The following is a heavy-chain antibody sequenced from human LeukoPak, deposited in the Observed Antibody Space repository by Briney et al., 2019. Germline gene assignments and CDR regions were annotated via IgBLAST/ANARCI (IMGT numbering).Heavy chain of an antibody. J-gene: IGHJ4*02. CDR3: ARGHYGLDY. D-gene: IGHD3-16*01. CDR1: GFTFSDYY. Sequence: GGSLRLSCAASGFTFSDYYISWTRQAPGRGLEWVSYISTSGTDIYYADSVKGRFTISRDNAKNSLILQMNSLRVEDTAVYYCARGHYGLDYWGQGTLVTVSS. V-gene: IGHV3-11*04. CDR2: ISTSGTDI.